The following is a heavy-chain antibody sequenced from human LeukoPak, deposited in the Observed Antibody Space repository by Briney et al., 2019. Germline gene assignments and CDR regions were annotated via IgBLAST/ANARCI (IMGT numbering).Heavy chain of an antibody. D-gene: IGHD1-7*01. Sequence: ASVKVSCKASGFTFTNYGISWVRQAPGQGLEWMGWISAYNGDTNYAQKLQDRVTMTTDTSTSTAYMELRSLRSDDTAMYYCARGGSNWNYQYYFDYWGQGTLVTVSS. CDR2: ISAYNGDT. CDR3: ARGGSNWNYQYYFDY. J-gene: IGHJ4*02. CDR1: GFTFTNYG. V-gene: IGHV1-18*01.